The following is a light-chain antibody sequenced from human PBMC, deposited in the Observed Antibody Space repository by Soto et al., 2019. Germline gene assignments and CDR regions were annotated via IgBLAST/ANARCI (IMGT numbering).Light chain of an antibody. Sequence: QSVLTQPASVSGSPGQSITISCTGTSSDVGGYNYVSWYQQHPGKAPKLMIYEISNRPSGVSNRFSGSKSGNTASLTISGLQAEDEAAYYFSSYTSSSTVVFGGGTKVTVL. CDR1: SSDVGGYNY. CDR2: EIS. CDR3: SSYTSSSTVV. J-gene: IGLJ2*01. V-gene: IGLV2-14*01.